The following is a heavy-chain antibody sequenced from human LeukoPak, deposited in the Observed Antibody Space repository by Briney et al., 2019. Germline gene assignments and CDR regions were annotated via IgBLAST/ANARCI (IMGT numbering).Heavy chain of an antibody. CDR1: GGSFSGYY. Sequence: PSETLSLTCAVYGGSFSGYYWSWIRQPPGKGLEWIGEINHSGSTNYNPSLKSRVTISVDTSKNQFSLKLSSVTAADTAVYYCARGSPRGGDFYYYYMDAWGKGTTVTVSS. CDR2: INHSGST. CDR3: ARGSPRGGDFYYYYMDA. D-gene: IGHD2-21*01. V-gene: IGHV4-34*01. J-gene: IGHJ6*03.